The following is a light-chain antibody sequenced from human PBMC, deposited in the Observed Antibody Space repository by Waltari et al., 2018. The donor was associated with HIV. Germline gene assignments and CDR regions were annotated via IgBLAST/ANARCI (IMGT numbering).Light chain of an antibody. Sequence: QSVLTQPPSASGTPGQTVIISCSGTTSQIGNNSIYWYQQLPGATPKLLIYRNNQRPAGVPDRFSGSKSGTSASLAIRGLRPEDEADYYCAAWDDSLSGRVVFGGGTKLTVL. CDR2: RNN. CDR1: TSQIGNNS. CDR3: AAWDDSLSGRVV. J-gene: IGLJ2*01. V-gene: IGLV1-47*01.